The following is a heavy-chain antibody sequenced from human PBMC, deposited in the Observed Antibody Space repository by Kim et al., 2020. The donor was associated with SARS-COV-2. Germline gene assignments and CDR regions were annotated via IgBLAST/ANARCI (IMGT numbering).Heavy chain of an antibody. CDR2: ISGSGGST. Sequence: GGSLRLSCAASGFTFSSYAMSWVRQAPGKGLEWVSAISGSGGSTYYADSVKGRFTISRDNSKNTLYLQMNSLRAEDTAVYYCAKDNYDFWSDPDAFDIWGEGAMVTVSS. CDR1: GFTFSSYA. J-gene: IGHJ3*02. V-gene: IGHV3-23*01. D-gene: IGHD3-3*01. CDR3: AKDNYDFWSDPDAFDI.